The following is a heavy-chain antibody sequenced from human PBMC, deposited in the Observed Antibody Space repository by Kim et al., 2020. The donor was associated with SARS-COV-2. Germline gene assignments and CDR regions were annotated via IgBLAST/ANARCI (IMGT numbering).Heavy chain of an antibody. V-gene: IGHV1-8*01. CDR2: MNPNSGNT. CDR3: ARAYDILTGYYYYGMDV. CDR1: GYTFTSYD. D-gene: IGHD3-9*01. Sequence: ASVKVSCKASGYTFTSYDINWVRQATGQGLEWMGWMNPNSGNTGYAQKFQGRVTMTRNTSISTAYMELSSLRSEDTAVHYCARAYDILTGYYYYGMDVWGQGTTVTV. J-gene: IGHJ6*02.